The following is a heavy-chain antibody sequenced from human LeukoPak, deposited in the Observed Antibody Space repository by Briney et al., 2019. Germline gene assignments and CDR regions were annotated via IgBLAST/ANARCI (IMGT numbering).Heavy chain of an antibody. CDR2: ISGSGGST. CDR1: GFTFSSYA. Sequence: GGSLRLSCAASGFTFSSYAMSWVRQAPGKGLEWVSAISGSGGSTYYADSVKGRFTISRDNSKNTLHLQMNSLRAEDTAVYYCAKDPASRSYFDYWGQGTLVTVSS. J-gene: IGHJ4*02. V-gene: IGHV3-23*01. CDR3: AKDPASRSYFDY.